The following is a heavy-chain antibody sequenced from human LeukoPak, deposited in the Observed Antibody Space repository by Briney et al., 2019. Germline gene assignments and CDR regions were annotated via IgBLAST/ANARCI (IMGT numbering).Heavy chain of an antibody. V-gene: IGHV1-8*01. CDR2: MNPNSGNT. J-gene: IGHJ4*02. CDR1: GCTFTSYD. CDR3: ARGRYYGSGSYLSLDY. Sequence: ASVKVSCKASGCTFTSYDINWVRQATGQGLEWMGWMNPNSGNTGYAQKFQGRVTMTRNTSISTAYMELSSLRSEDTAVYYCARGRYYGSGSYLSLDYWGQGTLVTVSS. D-gene: IGHD3-10*01.